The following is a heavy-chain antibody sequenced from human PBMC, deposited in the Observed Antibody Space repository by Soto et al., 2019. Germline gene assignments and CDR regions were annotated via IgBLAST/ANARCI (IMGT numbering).Heavy chain of an antibody. V-gene: IGHV4-31*03. D-gene: IGHD5-18*01. CDR2: IYYSGST. CDR3: ATSGYSYGPNPLLY. Sequence: QVQLQESGPGLVKPSQTLSLTCTVSGGSISSGGYYWSWIRQHPGKGLEWIGYIYYSGSTYYNPSPKRRATISVDTSKNQFSLKLSSVTAADTAVYYCATSGYSYGPNPLLYWGQGTLVTVSS. J-gene: IGHJ4*02. CDR1: GGSISSGGYY.